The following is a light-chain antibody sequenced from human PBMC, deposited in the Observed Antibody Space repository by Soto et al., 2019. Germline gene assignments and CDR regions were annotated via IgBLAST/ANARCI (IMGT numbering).Light chain of an antibody. V-gene: IGLV2-14*01. CDR1: SSDVGGYNY. CDR2: DVS. Sequence: QSALTQPASVSGSPGQSITISCTGTSSDVGGYNYVSWYQQHPGKAPKLMIYDVSNRPSGVSNRFSGSKSGNTASLTISGLQAEEEADYYCSSYTSSSLPYVFGTGTKLTVL. J-gene: IGLJ1*01. CDR3: SSYTSSSLPYV.